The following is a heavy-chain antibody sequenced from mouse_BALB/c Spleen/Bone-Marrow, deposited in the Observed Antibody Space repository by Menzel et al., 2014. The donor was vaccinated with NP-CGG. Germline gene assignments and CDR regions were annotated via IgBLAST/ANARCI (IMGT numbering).Heavy chain of an antibody. D-gene: IGHD1-1*01. CDR2: IYPGDGDT. Sequence: QVQLQQSGPELVKPGASVKISCRASGYAFSSSWMNWVKQRPGQGLEWIGRIYPGDGDTNYNGKFKGKATLTADESSSTAYVQLSSLTSVDSAVYFCARTYGSSYFVYWGQGTLVTVSA. J-gene: IGHJ3*01. V-gene: IGHV1-82*01. CDR1: GYAFSSSW. CDR3: ARTYGSSYFVY.